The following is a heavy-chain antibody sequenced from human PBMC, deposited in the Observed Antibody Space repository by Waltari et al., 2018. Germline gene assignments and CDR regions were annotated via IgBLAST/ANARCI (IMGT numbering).Heavy chain of an antibody. V-gene: IGHV1-69*01. Sequence: QVQLVQSGAEVKKPGSSVKVSCKSSGGTFSSYAILRVRQAPGPGLEWMGGIIPIFGTANYAQKFQGRVTITADESTSTAYMERSSLRSEDTAVYYCARVGLEPYEYYFDYWGQGTLVTVSS. CDR3: ARVGLEPYEYYFDY. D-gene: IGHD1-1*01. CDR2: IIPIFGTA. CDR1: GGTFSSYA. J-gene: IGHJ4*02.